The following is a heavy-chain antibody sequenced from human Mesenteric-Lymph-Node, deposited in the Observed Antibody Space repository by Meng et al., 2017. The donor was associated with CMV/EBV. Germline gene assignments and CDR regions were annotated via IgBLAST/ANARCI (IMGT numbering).Heavy chain of an antibody. Sequence: GGSLRLSCAASGFTFSDCYMSWIRQAPGKGLEWVSGLYSNGQKVDYADSVKGRFSISSDNGKRSLYLQMNSLRPEDTAVYYCIRDTTPGGADYWGPGTLVTVSS. CDR1: GFTFSDCY. D-gene: IGHD1-1*01. CDR2: LYSNGQKV. CDR3: IRDTTPGGADY. V-gene: IGHV3-11*01. J-gene: IGHJ4*02.